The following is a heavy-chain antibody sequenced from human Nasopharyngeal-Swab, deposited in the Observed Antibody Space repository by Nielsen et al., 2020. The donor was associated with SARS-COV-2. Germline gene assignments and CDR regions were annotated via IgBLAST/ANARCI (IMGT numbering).Heavy chain of an antibody. D-gene: IGHD2-15*01. V-gene: IGHV1-69*13. J-gene: IGHJ6*04. CDR2: IIPIFGTA. CDR3: ARGREEKKDIVVVVAATYYYYYYGMDV. CDR1: GGTFSSYA. Sequence: SVKVSCKASGGTFSSYAISWVRQAPGQGLEWMGGIIPIFGTANYAQKFQGRVTITADESTSTAYMELSSLRSEDTAVYYCARGREEKKDIVVVVAATYYYYYYGMDVWGKGTTVTVSS.